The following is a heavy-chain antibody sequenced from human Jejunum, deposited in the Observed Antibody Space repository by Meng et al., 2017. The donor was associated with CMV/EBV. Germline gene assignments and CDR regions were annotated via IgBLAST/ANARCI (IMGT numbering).Heavy chain of an antibody. CDR3: ARSGWFGELLTDN. V-gene: IGHV1-2*02. Sequence: SGYTFIGYYIHWVRQAPGQGLEWMGWINPNGGGTNYAQKFQGRVTMTRDRSIGTAYMELSRLTSDDTAAYYCARSGWFGELLTDNWGQGTLVTVSS. CDR2: INPNGGGT. D-gene: IGHD3-10*01. J-gene: IGHJ4*02. CDR1: GYTFIGYY.